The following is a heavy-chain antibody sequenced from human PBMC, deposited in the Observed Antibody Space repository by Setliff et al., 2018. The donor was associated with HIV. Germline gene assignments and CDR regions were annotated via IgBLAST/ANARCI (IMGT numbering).Heavy chain of an antibody. CDR2: IRHDGSNK. J-gene: IGHJ4*02. CDR1: GFTFSSYG. CDR3: AKDRYYDSSGSPFDY. D-gene: IGHD3-22*01. V-gene: IGHV3-30*02. Sequence: SLRLSCAASGFTFSSYGMHWVRQAPGKGLEWVAFIRHDGSNKYYADSVKGRFTISRGNSKNTLYLQMNSLRAEDTAVYYCAKDRYYDSSGSPFDYWGQGTLVTVSS.